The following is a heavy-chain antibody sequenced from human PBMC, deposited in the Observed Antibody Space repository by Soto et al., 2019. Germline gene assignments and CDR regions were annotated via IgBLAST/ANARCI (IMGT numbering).Heavy chain of an antibody. CDR3: ARRQICPPARGAASARGAMDV. CDR2: IWNDGNGY. J-gene: IGHJ6*01. V-gene: IGHV3-33*01. CDR1: GFTFNNYG. D-gene: IGHD1-26*01. Sequence: QVQLVESGGGVVQPWRSLRLSCAASGFTFNNYGMHWVRQAPGKGLAWVAVIWNDGNGYYYANSVKGRFTISRDNSKNTLDLQMRSLRAEDTAVYYCARRQICPPARGAASARGAMDVWGPGTTFIVSS.